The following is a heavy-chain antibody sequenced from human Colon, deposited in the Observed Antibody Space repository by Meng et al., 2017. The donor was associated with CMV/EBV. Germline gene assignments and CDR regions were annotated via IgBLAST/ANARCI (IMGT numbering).Heavy chain of an antibody. CDR1: GFTFNNNA. CDR2: ISFDGSDK. D-gene: IGHD1-7*01. CDR3: ARDGYNWNYGDY. V-gene: IGHV3-30*03. Sequence: GESLKISCAASGFTFNNNAMHWVRQAPGKGLGWVALISFDGSDKYYVDSVKGRFTISRDDSKNTLYLQMNSLRVEDTAVYFCARDGYNWNYGDYWGQGTLVTVSS. J-gene: IGHJ4*02.